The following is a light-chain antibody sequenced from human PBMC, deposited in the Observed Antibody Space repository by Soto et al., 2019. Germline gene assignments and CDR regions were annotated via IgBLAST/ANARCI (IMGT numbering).Light chain of an antibody. CDR2: EVS. V-gene: IGLV2-14*01. Sequence: QSALTQPASVSGSPGQSITISCTGTSSDVGGYNYVSWYQQHPAKAPKLMIYEVSKRPSGVSHRFSGSKSGNTASLTISGLQAEDEADYYCFSYTTSSTLVFGGGTKVTVL. CDR3: FSYTTSSTLV. J-gene: IGLJ3*02. CDR1: SSDVGGYNY.